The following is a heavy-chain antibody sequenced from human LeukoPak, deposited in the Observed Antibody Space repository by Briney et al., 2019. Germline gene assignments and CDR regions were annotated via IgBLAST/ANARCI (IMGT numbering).Heavy chain of an antibody. Sequence: GGSLRLSCAASGFTFTTYTMNWVRQAPGKGLEWVSGVSYIRVATYYADSVKGRFTISRDDSQNILYLQMNGLRAEDTAVYFCAKGFREFDTSTSYSSFDTWGQGTMVTVSS. D-gene: IGHD5-18*01. CDR2: VSYIRVAT. J-gene: IGHJ3*02. V-gene: IGHV3-23*01. CDR3: AKGFREFDTSTSYSSFDT. CDR1: GFTFTTYT.